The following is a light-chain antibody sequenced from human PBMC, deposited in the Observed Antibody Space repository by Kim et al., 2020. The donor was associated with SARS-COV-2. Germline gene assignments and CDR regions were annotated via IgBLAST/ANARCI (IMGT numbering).Light chain of an antibody. CDR2: AAF. Sequence: ASVGDKVSITCRASQSISTYLNWYQQKPGIAPKLLIYAAFSLQGGVPSRFSGSGSGTDFTLTINSVQPEDFAVYYCQQGYSIPWTFGQGTKVDIK. CDR3: QQGYSIPWT. J-gene: IGKJ1*01. CDR1: QSISTY. V-gene: IGKV1-39*01.